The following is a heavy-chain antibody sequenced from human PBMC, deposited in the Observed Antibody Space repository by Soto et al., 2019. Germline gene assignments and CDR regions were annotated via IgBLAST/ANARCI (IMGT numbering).Heavy chain of an antibody. D-gene: IGHD2-2*03. Sequence: QSGGSLRLSCEASGFTFSSYWMSWVRQAPGKGLEWVANVRQDGSQKYLVDSVKGRFTISRDNAKNSLFLQMNSLRAEDTAVYYCATVGYCSSTSCQTRYYYYGMDVWGQGTTVTVSS. CDR1: GFTFSSYW. V-gene: IGHV3-7*03. J-gene: IGHJ6*02. CDR3: ATVGYCSSTSCQTRYYYYGMDV. CDR2: VRQDGSQK.